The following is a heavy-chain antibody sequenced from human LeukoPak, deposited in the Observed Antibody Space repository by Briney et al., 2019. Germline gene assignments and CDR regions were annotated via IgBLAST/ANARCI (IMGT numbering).Heavy chain of an antibody. CDR3: ARLHLVSSGWYPMADS. J-gene: IGHJ4*02. CDR1: GGSFSGYY. V-gene: IGHV4-34*01. D-gene: IGHD6-19*01. Sequence: EPSETLSLTCAVYGGSFSGYYWSWIRQPPGKGLEWIGEINHSESTNYTPSLKSRVTISVDTSKNQFSLKLSSVTAADTAVYYCARLHLVSSGWYPMADSWGQGTLVTVSS. CDR2: INHSEST.